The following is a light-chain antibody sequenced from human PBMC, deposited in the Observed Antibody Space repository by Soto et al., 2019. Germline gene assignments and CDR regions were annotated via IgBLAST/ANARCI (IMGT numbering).Light chain of an antibody. CDR3: HQHGGSPET. CDR2: GAS. CDR1: QSVSTN. J-gene: IGKJ1*01. Sequence: EIVMTQSPATLSVSPGERATLSCRASQSVSTNLAWYQQKPGQAPRLLIYGASIRATGIPTRFSGSGSGTEFILTIRGLEPEDSGIYHCHQHGGSPETFGQGTKLEIK. V-gene: IGKV3-15*01.